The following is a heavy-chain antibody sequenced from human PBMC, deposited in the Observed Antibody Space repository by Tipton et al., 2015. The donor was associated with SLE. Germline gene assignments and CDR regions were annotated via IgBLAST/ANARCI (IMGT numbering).Heavy chain of an antibody. CDR2: LSHSGDT. V-gene: IGHV4-38-2*01. Sequence: TLSLTCVVSGYSISSAYYWGWIRQPPGKGLEWVGSLSHSGDTAYNPSLRSRVTISVDTSKNQFSLKLNSVTAADTAVYYCARQGRRVTDYWGQGTLVTVSS. CDR1: GYSISSAYY. J-gene: IGHJ4*02. D-gene: IGHD4-23*01. CDR3: ARQGRRVTDY.